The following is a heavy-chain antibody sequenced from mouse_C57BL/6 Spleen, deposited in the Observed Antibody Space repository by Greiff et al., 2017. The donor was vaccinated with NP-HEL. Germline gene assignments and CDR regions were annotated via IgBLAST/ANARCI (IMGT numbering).Heavy chain of an antibody. CDR3: ARSEDGYYAMDY. J-gene: IGHJ4*01. D-gene: IGHD2-3*01. CDR2: IYPRSGNT. Sequence: QVQLQQSGAELARPGASVKLSCKASGYTFTSYGISWVKQRTGQGLEWIGEIYPRSGNTYYNEKFKGKATLTADKSSSTAYMELRSLTSEDSAVYFCARSEDGYYAMDYWGQGTSVTVSS. CDR1: GYTFTSYG. V-gene: IGHV1-81*01.